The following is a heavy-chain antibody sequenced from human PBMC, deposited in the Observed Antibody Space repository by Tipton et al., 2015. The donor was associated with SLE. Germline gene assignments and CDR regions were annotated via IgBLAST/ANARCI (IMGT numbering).Heavy chain of an antibody. CDR3: ARGAETFYYFDY. J-gene: IGHJ4*02. V-gene: IGHV4-34*01. CDR2: INHSGST. Sequence: TLSLTCAVYGGSFSGYYWSWIRQPPGKGLEWIGEINHSGSTNYNPSLKSRVTISVDTSKNQFSLKLSSVTAADTAVYYCARGAETFYYFDYRGQGTLVTVSS. CDR1: GGSFSGYY.